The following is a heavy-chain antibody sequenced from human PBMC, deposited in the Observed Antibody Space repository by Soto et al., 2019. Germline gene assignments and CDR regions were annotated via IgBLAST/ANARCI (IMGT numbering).Heavy chain of an antibody. D-gene: IGHD2-2*01. Sequence: QVPLVESGGGVVQPGRSLRLSCAASGFTFSSYGMHWVRHAPGKGLEWVAVISYDGSNKYYADSVKGRFTISRDNSKNTLYLHMNSLRAEDTAVYYCANDPADIVLVPDATPHYYYGMDVWGQGTTVTVSS. CDR2: ISYDGSNK. CDR1: GFTFSSYG. V-gene: IGHV3-30*18. CDR3: ANDPADIVLVPDATPHYYYGMDV. J-gene: IGHJ6*02.